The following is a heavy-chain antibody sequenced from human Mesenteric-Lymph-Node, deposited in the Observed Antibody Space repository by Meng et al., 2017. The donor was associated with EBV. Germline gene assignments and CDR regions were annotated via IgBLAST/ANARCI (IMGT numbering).Heavy chain of an antibody. CDR2: INPSGGAT. Sequence: QVQLVQFGAEVKKPGASVKVSCKASGYMFRGYQMHWVRQAPVQGLEWMGIINPSGGATRYAPRFEGRLTLTADTSTNTVYMELSSLTSEDTAVYYCAKDEDSEGQLEHWGQGSLVTVSS. V-gene: IGHV1-46*01. D-gene: IGHD6-13*01. J-gene: IGHJ4*02. CDR3: AKDEDSEGQLEH. CDR1: GYMFRGYQ.